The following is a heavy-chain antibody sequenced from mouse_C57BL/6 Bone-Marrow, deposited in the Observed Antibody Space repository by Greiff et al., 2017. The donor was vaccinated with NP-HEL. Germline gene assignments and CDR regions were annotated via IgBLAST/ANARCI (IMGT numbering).Heavy chain of an antibody. CDR1: GYTFTDYN. J-gene: IGHJ3*01. CDR2: INPNNGGT. D-gene: IGHD2-1*01. V-gene: IGHV1-18*01. CDR3: ARSLYYTRFAY. Sequence: EVKLVESGPELVKPGASVKIPCKASGYTFTDYNMDWVKQSHGKSLEWIGDINPNNGGTIYNQKFKGKATLTVDKSSSTAYMELRSLTSEDTAVYYCARSLYYTRFAYWGQGTLVTVSA.